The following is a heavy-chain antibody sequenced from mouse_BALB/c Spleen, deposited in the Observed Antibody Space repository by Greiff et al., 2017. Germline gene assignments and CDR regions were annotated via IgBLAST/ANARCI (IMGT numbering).Heavy chain of an antibody. V-gene: IGHV5-6-5*01. CDR2: ISSGGST. J-gene: IGHJ3*01. D-gene: IGHD2-4*01. Sequence: EVQRVESGGGLVKPGGSLKLSCAASGFTFSSYAMSWVRQTPEKRLEWVASISSGGSTYYPDSVKGRFTISRDNARNILYLQMSSLRSEDTAMYYCARGGIGDYDWFAYWGQGTLVTVSA. CDR3: ARGGIGDYDWFAY. CDR1: GFTFSSYA.